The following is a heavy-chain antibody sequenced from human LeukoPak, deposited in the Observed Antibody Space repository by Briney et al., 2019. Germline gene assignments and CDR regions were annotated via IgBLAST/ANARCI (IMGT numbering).Heavy chain of an antibody. CDR1: GYIFTTYC. J-gene: IGHJ4*02. Sequence: GESLKISCQGSGYIFTTYCIAWVRQMPGKGLEWMGIIYPGDSDSKYNPSFQGQVTISADKSISTAYLQWSSLEASDTGMYYCVRVGVLVIVPAAFDYWGQGTLVTVSS. CDR3: VRVGVLVIVPAAFDY. CDR2: IYPGDSDS. V-gene: IGHV5-51*01. D-gene: IGHD5-12*01.